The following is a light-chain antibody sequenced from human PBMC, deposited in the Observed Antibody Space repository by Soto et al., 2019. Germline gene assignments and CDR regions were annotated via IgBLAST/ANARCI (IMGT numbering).Light chain of an antibody. CDR3: QSYDNSLSVYV. CDR1: SSNIGNNYV. J-gene: IGLJ1*01. V-gene: IGLV1-40*01. Sequence: SVLTQPPSVSAAPGQKVTISCSGSSSNIGNNYVSWYQQLPGTAPKLLIYGNSNRPSGVPDRFSGSKSGTSASLAITGLQAEDEADYYCQSYDNSLSVYVFGTGTKVTVL. CDR2: GNS.